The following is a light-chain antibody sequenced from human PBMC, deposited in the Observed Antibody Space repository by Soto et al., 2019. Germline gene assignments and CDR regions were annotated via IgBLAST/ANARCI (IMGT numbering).Light chain of an antibody. CDR2: HNS. Sequence: QSVLAQPPSVSGAPGQRVTISCTGSSSNIGAGYDVRWYQQLPGTAPKLLIYHNSNRPSGVPDRFSGSKSGTSASLAITGLQAEDEADSYCQSYDSSLSGSRVFGTGTKVTVL. J-gene: IGLJ1*01. CDR3: QSYDSSLSGSRV. V-gene: IGLV1-40*01. CDR1: SSNIGAGYD.